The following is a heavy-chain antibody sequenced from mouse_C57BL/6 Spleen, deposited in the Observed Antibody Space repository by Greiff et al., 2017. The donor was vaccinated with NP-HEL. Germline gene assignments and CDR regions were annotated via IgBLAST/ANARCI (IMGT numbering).Heavy chain of an antibody. CDR3: ASVGFDY. Sequence: QVQLKQSGAELARPGASVKLSCKASGYTFTSYGISWVKQRTGQGLEWIGEIYPRSGNTYYNEKFKGKATLTADKSSSTAYMELRSLTSEDSAVYFCASVGFDYWGQGTTLTVSS. V-gene: IGHV1-81*01. J-gene: IGHJ2*01. CDR2: IYPRSGNT. CDR1: GYTFTSYG.